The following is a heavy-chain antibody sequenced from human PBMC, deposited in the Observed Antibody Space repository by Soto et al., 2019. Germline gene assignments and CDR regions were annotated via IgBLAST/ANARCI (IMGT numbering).Heavy chain of an antibody. V-gene: IGHV3-30*18. CDR2: ISYDGSNE. CDR1: GCIFSTYG. CDR3: TKEYIVGTTWGYFES. D-gene: IGHD1-1*01. J-gene: IGHJ4*02. Sequence: QVQLVQSGGGVVQPGRSLRLSCVASGCIFSTYGMHWVRQVPGKGLEWVAHISYDGSNEYYADSVKGRFTVSRDNAKNTLDLQMNGLKTEDTALYYCTKEYIVGTTWGYFESWGQGALVIVSS.